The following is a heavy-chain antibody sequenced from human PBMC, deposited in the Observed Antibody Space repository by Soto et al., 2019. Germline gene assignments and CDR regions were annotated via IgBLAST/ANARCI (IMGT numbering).Heavy chain of an antibody. D-gene: IGHD2-15*01. J-gene: IGHJ4*02. CDR2: INSDGSCT. CDR3: VRTSLVVAAATREDY. CDR1: GFTFSSYW. Sequence: EVQLVESGGGLVQPGGSLRLSCAASGFTFSSYWMHWVRQAPGKGLVWVSRINSDGSCTSYADSVKGRFTISRDNAKNTLYLQMNSGGAEDTAVYYCVRTSLVVAAATREDYWGQGTLVTVSS. V-gene: IGHV3-74*01.